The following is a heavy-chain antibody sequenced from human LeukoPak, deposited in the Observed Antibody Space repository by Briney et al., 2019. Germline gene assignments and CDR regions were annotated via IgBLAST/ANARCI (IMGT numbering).Heavy chain of an antibody. CDR1: GFTFSSYS. J-gene: IGHJ4*02. V-gene: IGHV3-21*01. D-gene: IGHD1-1*01. CDR2: ITSSSSYI. Sequence: PGGSLRLSCAASGFTFSSYSMNWVRQAPGKGLEWVSSITSSSSYIYYADSVKGRFTISRDNAKNSLYPQMNSLRADDTAVYYCARGGSGNWNAPFDYWGQGTLVTVSS. CDR3: ARGGSGNWNAPFDY.